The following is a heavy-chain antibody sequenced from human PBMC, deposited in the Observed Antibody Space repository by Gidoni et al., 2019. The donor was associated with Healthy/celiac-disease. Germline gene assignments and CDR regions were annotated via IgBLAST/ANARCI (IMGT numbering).Heavy chain of an antibody. D-gene: IGHD3-10*01. Sequence: EVQLVESGGGLVKPGGSLRLSCAASGFTFSRYSMTWVRPPPGKGLEWVSSFSSSSSYIYDADSVKGRFTIARDNAKNSLYLQMNSLRAEDTAVYYCARVPDYYGSGSYYGGWGQGTLVTVSS. CDR1: GFTFSRYS. CDR2: FSSSSSYI. J-gene: IGHJ4*02. V-gene: IGHV3-21*01. CDR3: ARVPDYYGSGSYYGG.